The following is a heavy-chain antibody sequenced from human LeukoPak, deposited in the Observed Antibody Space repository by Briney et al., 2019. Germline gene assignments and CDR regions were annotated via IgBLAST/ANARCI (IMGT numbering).Heavy chain of an antibody. V-gene: IGHV1-46*01. CDR1: GYTLTSYY. CDR3: ARALLYYYDSSGYYAPDAFDI. CDR2: INPSGGST. D-gene: IGHD3-22*01. J-gene: IGHJ3*02. Sequence: ASVKVSCKASGYTLTSYYMHWVRQAPGQGLEWVGIINPSGGSTSYAQKFQGRVTMTRDTSTSTVYMELSSLRSEDTAVYYCARALLYYYDSSGYYAPDAFDIWGQGTMVTVSS.